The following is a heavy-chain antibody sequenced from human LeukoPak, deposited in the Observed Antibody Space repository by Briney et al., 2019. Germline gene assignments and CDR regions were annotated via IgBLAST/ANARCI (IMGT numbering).Heavy chain of an antibody. CDR3: ARESPDYYDSRGDVFDI. J-gene: IGHJ3*02. Sequence: SETLSLTCTVSGGSISSYYWSWIRQPPGKGLEWIGYIYYSGSTNYNPSLKSRVTISVDTSKNQFSLKLSSVTAADTAVYYCARESPDYYDSRGDVFDIWGQGTMVTVSS. D-gene: IGHD3-22*01. CDR2: IYYSGST. CDR1: GGSISSYY. V-gene: IGHV4-59*01.